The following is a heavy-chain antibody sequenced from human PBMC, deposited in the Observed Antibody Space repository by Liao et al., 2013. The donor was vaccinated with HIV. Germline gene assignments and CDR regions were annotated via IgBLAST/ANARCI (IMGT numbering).Heavy chain of an antibody. J-gene: IGHJ3*02. Sequence: QVQLQESGPGLVKPSETLSLTCTVSGGSMTSYYWTWIRQPPGKGLEWIGYIYFTGGTNYNPSLKSRVTISLDTSKNQFSLKLSSVTAADTAVYYCARDRMATIRTFDIWGQGTMVTVSS. CDR3: ARDRMATIRTFDI. CDR2: IYFTGGT. D-gene: IGHD5-24*01. V-gene: IGHV4-59*01. CDR1: GGSMTSYY.